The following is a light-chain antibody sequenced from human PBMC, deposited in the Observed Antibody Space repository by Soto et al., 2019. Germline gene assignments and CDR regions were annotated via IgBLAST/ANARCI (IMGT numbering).Light chain of an antibody. CDR2: GAS. V-gene: IGKV3-11*01. J-gene: IGKJ3*01. Sequence: EIVLTQSPATLSLSPGERATLSCRASQSVSNYLAWYQQKPGLAPRLLIYGASNSATGIPARFSGSGSGTDFTLTISSLEPEDFAVYYCQQRSNWPPVFTFGPGTRVEIK. CDR3: QQRSNWPPVFT. CDR1: QSVSNY.